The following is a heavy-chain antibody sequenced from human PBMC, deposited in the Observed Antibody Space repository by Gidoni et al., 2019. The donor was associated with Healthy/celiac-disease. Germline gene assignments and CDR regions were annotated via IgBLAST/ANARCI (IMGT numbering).Heavy chain of an antibody. CDR3: ARSQGMRDSTKIDY. Sequence: QVQLPQSGPGLVKPSQTLSLTCAISGATVTSNRAAWNWIRQSPSRGLEWLGRTYYRSKWYNDYAVSVKGRITINPDTSKNQFSLQLNSVTPEDTAVYYCARSQGMRDSTKIDYWGQGTLITVSS. CDR1: GATVTSNRAA. J-gene: IGHJ4*02. V-gene: IGHV6-1*01. CDR2: TYYRSKWYN. D-gene: IGHD2-8*01.